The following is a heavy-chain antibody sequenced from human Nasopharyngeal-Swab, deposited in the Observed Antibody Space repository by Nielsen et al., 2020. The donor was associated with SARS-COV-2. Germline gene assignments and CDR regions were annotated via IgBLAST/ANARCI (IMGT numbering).Heavy chain of an antibody. CDR1: GYTFTSYG. V-gene: IGHV1-18*01. J-gene: IGHJ4*02. D-gene: IGHD2-15*01. CDR2: ISAYNGNT. Sequence: GESLKISCKASGYTFTSYGISWVRQAPGQGLEWMGWISAYNGNTNYAQKLQGRVTMTTDTSTSTAYMELRSLRSDDTAVYYCARDRGRIPVGAADFDYWGQGTLVTVSS. CDR3: ARDRGRIPVGAADFDY.